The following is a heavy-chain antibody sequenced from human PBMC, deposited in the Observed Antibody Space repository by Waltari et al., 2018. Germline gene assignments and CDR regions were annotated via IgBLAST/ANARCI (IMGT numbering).Heavy chain of an antibody. CDR2: ISYDGSNE. J-gene: IGHJ4*02. CDR1: GFNFTLCG. D-gene: IGHD1-1*01. Sequence: QVHLVESGGGVVQPGGSLWLACAAPGFNFTLCGMHWVRQAPGKGLEWVSFISYDGSNENYADSVKGRFTMSRDNSKKMLYVQMNNLRAEDSAVYYCVKGNEIDYWGQGTLVTVSS. CDR3: VKGNEIDY. V-gene: IGHV3-30*02.